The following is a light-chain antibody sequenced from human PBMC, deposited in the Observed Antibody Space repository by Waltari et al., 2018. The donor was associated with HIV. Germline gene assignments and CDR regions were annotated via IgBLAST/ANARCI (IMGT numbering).Light chain of an antibody. CDR2: WAS. J-gene: IGKJ5*01. V-gene: IGKV4-1*01. CDR3: QQYYSTIT. CDR1: QSVLYRSHNKNY. Sequence: DIVMTQSPDSLAVSLGERATINCKSSQSVLYRSHNKNYLAWFQQRPGQPPKLLISWASTRESGVPDRFTCSGSETDFTLTISSLQAEDVAVYYCQQYYSTITFGQGTRLEIK.